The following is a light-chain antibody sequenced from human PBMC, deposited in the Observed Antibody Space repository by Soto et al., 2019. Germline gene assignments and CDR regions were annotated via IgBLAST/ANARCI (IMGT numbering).Light chain of an antibody. V-gene: IGKV3-15*01. Sequence: RVVSRSRSTLSLSTGKRATLSCRASQSISGTLAWYQQKPGQAPRLLIYGASTRATSFPARFSGSGSGTDFTLTISSLQSEEFAVYYCQQYHNCQWTFGQGTKVDIK. J-gene: IGKJ1*01. CDR3: QQYHNCQWT. CDR2: GAS. CDR1: QSISGT.